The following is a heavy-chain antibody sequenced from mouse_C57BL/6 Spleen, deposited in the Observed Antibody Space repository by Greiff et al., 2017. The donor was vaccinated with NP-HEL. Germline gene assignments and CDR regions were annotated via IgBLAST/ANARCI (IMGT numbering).Heavy chain of an antibody. V-gene: IGHV1-50*01. D-gene: IGHD2-1*01. CDR1: GYTFTSYW. CDR2: IDPSDSYT. J-gene: IGHJ4*01. CDR3: ARKDGNYPYYAMDY. Sequence: QVQLQQPGAELVKPGASVKLSCKASGYTFTSYWMQWVKQRPGQGLEWIGEIDPSDSYTNYNQKFKGKATLTVDTSSSTAYMQLSSLTSEDSAVYYCARKDGNYPYYAMDYWGQGTSVTVSS.